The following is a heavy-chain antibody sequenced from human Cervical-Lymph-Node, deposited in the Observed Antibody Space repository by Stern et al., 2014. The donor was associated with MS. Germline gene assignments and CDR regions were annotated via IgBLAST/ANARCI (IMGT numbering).Heavy chain of an antibody. CDR1: GFTFSSYG. D-gene: IGHD1-26*01. V-gene: IGHV3-33*01. Sequence: QVQLVESGGGVVQPGRSLRLSCAGSGFTFSSYGMRWVRQAPGKGLERVALIWYDGSNKYYADSVKGRFTISRDNSKNTLYLQMNSLRAEDTAVYYCARDAMYSGSYPDYWGRGTLVTVSS. CDR3: ARDAMYSGSYPDY. CDR2: IWYDGSNK. J-gene: IGHJ4*02.